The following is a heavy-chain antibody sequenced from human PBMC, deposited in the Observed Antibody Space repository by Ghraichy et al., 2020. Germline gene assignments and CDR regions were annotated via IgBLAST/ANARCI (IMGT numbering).Heavy chain of an antibody. CDR2: MNPNSGNT. D-gene: IGHD1-26*01. V-gene: IGHV1-8*03. J-gene: IGHJ4*02. CDR3: ARGQRGELLFDY. CDR1: GYTFTSYD. Sequence: ASVKVSCKASGYTFTSYDINWVRQATGQGLEWMGWMNPNSGNTGYAQKFQGRVTITRNTSISTAYMELSSLRSEDTAVCYCARGQRGELLFDYWGQGTLVTVSS.